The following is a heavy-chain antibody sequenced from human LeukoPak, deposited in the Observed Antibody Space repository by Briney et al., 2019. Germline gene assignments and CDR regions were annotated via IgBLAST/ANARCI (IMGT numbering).Heavy chain of an antibody. V-gene: IGHV4-39*07. CDR1: GGSISSSSYY. Sequence: PSETLSLTCTVSGGSISSSSYYWGWIRQPPGKGLEWIGSIYYSGSTYYNPSLKSRATISVDTSKNQFSLKLSSVTAADTAVYYCARAGRRWQYYYYYYMDVWGKGTTVTVSS. CDR3: ARAGRRWQYYYYYYMDV. CDR2: IYYSGST. D-gene: IGHD4-23*01. J-gene: IGHJ6*03.